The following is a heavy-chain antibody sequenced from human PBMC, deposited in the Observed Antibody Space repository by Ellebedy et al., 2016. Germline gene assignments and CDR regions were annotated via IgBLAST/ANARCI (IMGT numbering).Heavy chain of an antibody. CDR1: GFSLSTSAVV. CDR3: VHRTTVTSVDY. J-gene: IGHJ4*02. V-gene: IGHV2-5*01. CDR2: VYGNDDK. D-gene: IGHD4-17*01. Sequence: SGPTLVNPTQTLTLTCTFSGFSLSTSAVVVGWVRQPPGKALEWLAFVYGNDDKRYSPSLRTRVTITKDTSKNQVVLTITNMDPVDTATYFCVHRTTVTSVDYWGRGTLVTVSA.